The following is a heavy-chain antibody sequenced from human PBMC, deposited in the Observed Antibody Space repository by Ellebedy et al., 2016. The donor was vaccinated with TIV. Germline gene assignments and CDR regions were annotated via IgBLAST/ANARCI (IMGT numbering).Heavy chain of an antibody. J-gene: IGHJ6*02. Sequence: AASVKVSCKASGYSFTTHYMHWVRQAPGQGLEWMGIINPGGGSTNYAQKFQGRVTMTRDTSTSTVYMELSSLRSDDTAVYYCARVSGWHEALYYYGMDVWGQGTTVTVSS. D-gene: IGHD6-19*01. CDR1: GYSFTTHY. CDR3: ARVSGWHEALYYYGMDV. CDR2: INPGGGST. V-gene: IGHV1-46*01.